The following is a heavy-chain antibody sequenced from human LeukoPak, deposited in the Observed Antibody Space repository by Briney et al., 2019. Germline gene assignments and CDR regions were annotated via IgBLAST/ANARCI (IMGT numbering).Heavy chain of an antibody. CDR1: GGTFSSYA. V-gene: IGHV1-69*13. D-gene: IGHD3-10*01. CDR2: IIPIFGTA. CDR3: ARGSLEDVRGESYYYYYYMDV. J-gene: IGHJ6*03. Sequence: ASVKDSCKASGGTFSSYAISWVRQAPGQGLEWMGGIIPIFGTANYAQKFQGRVTITADESTSTAYMELSSLRSEDTAGYYCARGSLEDVRGESYYYYYYMDVWGRGTTVTVSS.